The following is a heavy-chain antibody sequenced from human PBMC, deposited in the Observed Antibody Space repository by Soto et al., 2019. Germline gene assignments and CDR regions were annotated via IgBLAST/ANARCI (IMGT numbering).Heavy chain of an antibody. Sequence: EVQLVESGGGLVQPGGSLRLSCAASGFTFTNYWMHWVRQAPGKGLMWVSRINPDGSRTTYADSVKGRFAIFRDNAKNTLDLQMNSLRAEDTAVYYCARVRSGSYDWFDPWGQGTLVTVSS. D-gene: IGHD3-10*01. V-gene: IGHV3-74*01. CDR2: INPDGSRT. CDR1: GFTFTNYW. CDR3: ARVRSGSYDWFDP. J-gene: IGHJ5*02.